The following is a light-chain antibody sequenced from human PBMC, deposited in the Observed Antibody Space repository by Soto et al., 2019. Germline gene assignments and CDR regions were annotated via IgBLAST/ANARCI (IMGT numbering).Light chain of an antibody. Sequence: IVLTQSPGTLPVSPGERAPLSCRASQSVSSYLAWYQQKPGQAPRLFIYGASSRATGIPDRFSGSGSGTDFTLTISRLEPEDFAVYICQQYGTSPRTFGQGTRLEIK. CDR1: QSVSSY. CDR3: QQYGTSPRT. J-gene: IGKJ5*01. CDR2: GAS. V-gene: IGKV3-20*01.